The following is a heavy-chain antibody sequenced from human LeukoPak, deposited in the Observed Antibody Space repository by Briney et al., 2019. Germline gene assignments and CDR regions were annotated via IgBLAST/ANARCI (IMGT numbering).Heavy chain of an antibody. D-gene: IGHD6-6*01. CDR3: ATHRGPHRSSPNSGAFDM. V-gene: IGHV3-7*01. CDR1: GFTFSGYW. Sequence: GGSLRLSCVASGFTFSGYWMTWVRQAPGKGLEWVANRKQDGSEKYYVDSVKGRFTISRDNAKTSLYLQMNSLRVEDTAVYYCATHRGPHRSSPNSGAFDMWGQGTLVTVAS. CDR2: RKQDGSEK. J-gene: IGHJ3*02.